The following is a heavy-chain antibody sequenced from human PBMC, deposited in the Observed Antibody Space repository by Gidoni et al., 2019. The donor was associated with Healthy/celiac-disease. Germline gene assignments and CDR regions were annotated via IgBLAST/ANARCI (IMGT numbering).Heavy chain of an antibody. CDR2: IYYSVST. CDR1: GGSISSSSYY. J-gene: IGHJ3*02. D-gene: IGHD3-22*01. Sequence: SETLSLTCTVSGGSISSSSYYWGWNRQPPGKGLELIGSIYYSVSTYYNPSLKSRVTISVDTSKNQFSLKLSAVTAADTAVYYCARPPLEDYYDSSGYYFSDAFDIWGQGTMVTVSS. CDR3: ARPPLEDYYDSSGYYFSDAFDI. V-gene: IGHV4-39*01.